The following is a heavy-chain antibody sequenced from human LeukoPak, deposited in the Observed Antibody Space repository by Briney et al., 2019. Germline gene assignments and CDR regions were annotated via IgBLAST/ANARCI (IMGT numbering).Heavy chain of an antibody. V-gene: IGHV3-21*01. J-gene: IGHJ5*02. D-gene: IGHD6-13*01. CDR3: ARESSTWSPHGWFDP. Sequence: GGSLRLSCAASGFTFSNYYTNWVRQAPGKGLEWVSSISSSSSYIYYADSVKGRFTISRDNAKNSLYLQMNSLRAEDTAVYYCARESSTWSPHGWFDPWGQGTLVTVSS. CDR2: ISSSSSYI. CDR1: GFTFSNYY.